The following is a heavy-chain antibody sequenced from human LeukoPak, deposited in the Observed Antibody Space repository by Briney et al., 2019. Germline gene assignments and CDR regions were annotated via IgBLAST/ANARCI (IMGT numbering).Heavy chain of an antibody. V-gene: IGHV4-61*08. CDR2: IYYSGST. D-gene: IGHD4-23*01. J-gene: IGHJ3*02. CDR3: ARITYGDNHFDI. Sequence: SETLSLTCTVSGGSISSGDYYWSWIRQPPGKGLEWIGYIYYSGSTNCNPSLKSRVTISVDTSKNQFSLKLNSVTAADTAVYYCARITYGDNHFDIWGQGTMVTVSS. CDR1: GGSISSGDYY.